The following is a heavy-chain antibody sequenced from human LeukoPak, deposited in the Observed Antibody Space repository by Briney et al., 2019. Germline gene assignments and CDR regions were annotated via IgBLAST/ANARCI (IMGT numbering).Heavy chain of an antibody. CDR3: ARSATLTTAFFDY. V-gene: IGHV4-39*07. D-gene: IGHD4-17*01. CDR1: GGSISGSASY. J-gene: IGHJ4*02. Sequence: KPSETLSLTCTVSGGSISGSASYWGFIRQPPGQGLEWIGSIYYSGSTFYNPSLKSRVTISLDTSQNQFSLRLISVTAADTAVYYCARSATLTTAFFDYWGQGSLVSVSS. CDR2: IYYSGST.